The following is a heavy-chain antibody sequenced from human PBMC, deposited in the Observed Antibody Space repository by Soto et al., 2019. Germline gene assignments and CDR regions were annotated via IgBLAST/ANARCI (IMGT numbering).Heavy chain of an antibody. J-gene: IGHJ6*02. Sequence: EVQLVESGGGLVQPGGSLRLSCAASGFTFSSYSMNWVRQAPGKGLEWVSYISSSSSTIYYAGSVKGRFTISRDNPKNSLYLQMNSLRDEDTAVYYCARPEYSSSSYGMDVWGQGTTVTVSS. D-gene: IGHD6-6*01. CDR1: GFTFSSYS. CDR3: ARPEYSSSSYGMDV. V-gene: IGHV3-48*02. CDR2: ISSSSSTI.